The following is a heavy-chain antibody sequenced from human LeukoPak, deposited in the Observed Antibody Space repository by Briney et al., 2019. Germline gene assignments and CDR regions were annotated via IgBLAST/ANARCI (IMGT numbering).Heavy chain of an antibody. CDR2: TYYRSKWYN. J-gene: IGHJ4*02. CDR3: ARDSRVSNSLPLDN. CDR1: GDSVSSNGIA. D-gene: IGHD4-11*01. V-gene: IGHV6-1*01. Sequence: SQTLSLTCAISGDSVSSNGIAWNWIRQSPSRGLEWLGRTYYRSKWYNDYALSVKSRITINPDTSKNQLSLQLTSVSPEDTAVYYCARDSRVSNSLPLDNWGQGTLVTVSS.